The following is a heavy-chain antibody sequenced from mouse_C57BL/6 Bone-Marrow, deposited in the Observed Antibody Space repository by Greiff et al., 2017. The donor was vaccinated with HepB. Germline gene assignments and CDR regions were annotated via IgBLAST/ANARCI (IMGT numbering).Heavy chain of an antibody. CDR1: GYSITSGYY. D-gene: IGHD1-1*01. J-gene: IGHJ2*01. V-gene: IGHV3-6*01. CDR2: ISYDGSN. Sequence: DVKLQESGPGLVKPSQSLSLTCSVTGYSITSGYYWNWIRQFPGNKLEWMGYISYDGSNNYNPSLKNRISITRDTSKNQFFLKLNSVTTEDTATYYCAREEGSNYFDYWGQGTTLTVSS. CDR3: AREEGSNYFDY.